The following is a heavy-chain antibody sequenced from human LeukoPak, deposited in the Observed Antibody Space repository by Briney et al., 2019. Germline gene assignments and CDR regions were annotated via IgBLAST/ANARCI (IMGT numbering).Heavy chain of an antibody. J-gene: IGHJ3*02. CDR3: ATADPIYGALGRDAFDI. Sequence: ASVKVSCKASGYTFTSYDINWVRQAPGKGLEWMGGFDPEDGETIYAQKFQGRVTMTEDTSTDTAYMELSSLRSEDTAVYYCATADPIYGALGRDAFDIWGQGTMVTVSS. D-gene: IGHD4-17*01. CDR1: GYTFTSYD. V-gene: IGHV1-24*01. CDR2: FDPEDGET.